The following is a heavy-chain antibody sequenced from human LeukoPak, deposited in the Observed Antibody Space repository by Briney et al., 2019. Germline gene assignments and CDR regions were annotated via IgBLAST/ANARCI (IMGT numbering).Heavy chain of an antibody. V-gene: IGHV4-39*01. CDR2: IYYSGRT. Sequence: SETLSLTCSVSGDSVSRSDSYWDWIRQPPGKGLEWIGSIYYSGRTYYSPSLKSRVTMSVDPSNNQFSLNLRSVTAADTALYYCARRRDYDGSGYLEWGQGTLLSVSS. CDR3: ARRRDYDGSGYLE. J-gene: IGHJ1*01. D-gene: IGHD3-22*01. CDR1: GDSVSRSDSY.